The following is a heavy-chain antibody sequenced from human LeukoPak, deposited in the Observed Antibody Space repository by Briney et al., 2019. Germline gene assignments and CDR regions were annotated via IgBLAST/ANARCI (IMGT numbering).Heavy chain of an antibody. J-gene: IGHJ4*02. CDR2: INHSGST. V-gene: IGHV4-34*01. CDR1: GGSFSGYY. D-gene: IGHD6-6*01. CDR3: ARGSSSSGRDYDY. Sequence: SETLSLTCAVYGGSFSGYYWSWIRQPPGKGLEWIGEINHSGSTNYNPSLKSRVTISVDTSKNQFSLKLSSVTAADTAVYYCARGSSSSGRDYDYWGQGTLVIVSS.